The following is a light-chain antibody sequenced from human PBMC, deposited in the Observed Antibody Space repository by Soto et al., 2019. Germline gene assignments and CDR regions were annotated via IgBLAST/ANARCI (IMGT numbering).Light chain of an antibody. CDR3: SSYTSSSTFYV. J-gene: IGLJ1*01. CDR2: DVS. CDR1: SSDVGGYNY. Sequence: QSVLTQPASVSGSPGQSITISCTGTSSDVGGYNYVSWYQQHPGKAPKLMIYDVSNRPSGVSNRFSGSKSGNTASLTISGLQAEDEAYYYCSSYTSSSTFYVFGTGTKGTVL. V-gene: IGLV2-14*01.